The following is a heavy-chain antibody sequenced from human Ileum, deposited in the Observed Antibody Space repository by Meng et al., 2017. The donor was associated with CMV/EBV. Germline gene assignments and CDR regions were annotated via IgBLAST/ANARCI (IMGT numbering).Heavy chain of an antibody. V-gene: IGHV3-23*01. CDR2: ISGGEGST. CDR1: TLGSYA. J-gene: IGHJ4*02. CDR3: AKKNYNGIAAAGTGY. Sequence: TLGSYAMRWVRQAPGKGLECVSAISGGEGSTYYADSVKGRFTISRDNSKNTLYLQMNSLRAEDTAVYYCAKKNYNGIAAAGTGYWGQGTLVTVSS. D-gene: IGHD6-13*01.